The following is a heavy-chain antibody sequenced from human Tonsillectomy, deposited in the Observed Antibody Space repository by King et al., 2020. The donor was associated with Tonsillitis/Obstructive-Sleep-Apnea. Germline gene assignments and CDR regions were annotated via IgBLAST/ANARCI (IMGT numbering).Heavy chain of an antibody. CDR3: ARGEGYCYGYDWFDP. D-gene: IGHD5-18*01. CDR2: IYYSGST. J-gene: IGHJ5*02. V-gene: IGHV4-59*01. CDR1: GGSISSYY. Sequence: VQLQESGPGLVKPSETLSLTCTVSGGSISSYYWSWIRQPPGKGLEWIGYIYYSGSTNYNPSLKSRVTISVDTSKNQFSLKLSSVNAADTAVYYCARGEGYCYGYDWFDPWGQGTLVTVSS.